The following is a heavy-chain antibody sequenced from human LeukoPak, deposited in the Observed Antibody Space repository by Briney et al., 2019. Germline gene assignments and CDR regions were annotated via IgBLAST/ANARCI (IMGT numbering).Heavy chain of an antibody. D-gene: IGHD6-13*01. J-gene: IGHJ3*01. CDR3: ARAYYSTSWYGV. CDR2: IYYSGST. V-gene: IGHV4-59*12. CDR1: GGSISSYY. Sequence: SETLSLTCTVSGGSISSYYWSWIRQPPGKGLEWIGYIYYSGSTNYNPSLKSRVTISVDTSKNQFSLKLSSMTAADTAVYYCARAYYSTSWYGVWGQGTLVTVSS.